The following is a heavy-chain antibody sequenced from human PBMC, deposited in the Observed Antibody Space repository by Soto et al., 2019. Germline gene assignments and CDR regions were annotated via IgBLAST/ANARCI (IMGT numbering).Heavy chain of an antibody. Sequence: ESGGGVVQPGRSLRLSCAASGFTFRTYGMHWARQAPGKGLEWLAMTSHDGVSKYYADSVKGRFTISRDNSKNTLYLQMSTLGDEDTALYSCFTIFGVASDFWGQGTLVTVSS. CDR3: FTIFGVASDF. D-gene: IGHD3-3*01. CDR1: GFTFRTYG. V-gene: IGHV3-30*03. CDR2: TSHDGVSK. J-gene: IGHJ4*01.